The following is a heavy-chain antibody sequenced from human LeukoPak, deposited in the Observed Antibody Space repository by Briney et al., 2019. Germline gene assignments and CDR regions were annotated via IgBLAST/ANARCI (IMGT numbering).Heavy chain of an antibody. CDR3: ARVVHYGSGPAVG. Sequence: GGSLRLSCAASGFTFSSYSMNWVRQAPGKGLEWVSYISSSSSTIYYADSVKGRFTISRDNARNSVHLQMNSLRAEDTAVYYCARVVHYGSGPAVGWGQGTLVTVSS. CDR1: GFTFSSYS. J-gene: IGHJ4*02. D-gene: IGHD3-10*01. V-gene: IGHV3-48*04. CDR2: ISSSSSTI.